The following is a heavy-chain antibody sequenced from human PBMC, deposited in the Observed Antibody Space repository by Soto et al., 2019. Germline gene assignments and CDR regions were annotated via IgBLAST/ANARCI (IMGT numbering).Heavy chain of an antibody. CDR3: ARELAEAARSLDY. D-gene: IGHD6-6*01. CDR2: IYTSGIT. CDR1: GGSFSSYY. Sequence: PSETLSLTCTVSGGSFSSYYWSWIRQPAGKGLEWIGRIYTSGITNYNPSLKSRVTMSVDTSKKQFSLNMTSVTAVDTAVYFCARELAEAARSLDYWGLGTLVTVSS. J-gene: IGHJ4*02. V-gene: IGHV4-4*07.